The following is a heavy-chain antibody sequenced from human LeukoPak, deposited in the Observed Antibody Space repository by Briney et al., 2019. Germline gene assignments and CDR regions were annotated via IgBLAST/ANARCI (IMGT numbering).Heavy chain of an antibody. J-gene: IGHJ4*02. D-gene: IGHD3-10*01. Sequence: SETLSLTCTVSGGSISSSNYYWGWIRQPPGMGLEWIGSIYYSGTTYYNPSLESRVTISVDTSKNQFSLKLSSVTVADTAVYYCARSYTSYYYGSGSYSHYFDYWGQGTLVTVSS. V-gene: IGHV4-39*07. CDR2: IYYSGTT. CDR1: GGSISSSNYY. CDR3: ARSYTSYYYGSGSYSHYFDY.